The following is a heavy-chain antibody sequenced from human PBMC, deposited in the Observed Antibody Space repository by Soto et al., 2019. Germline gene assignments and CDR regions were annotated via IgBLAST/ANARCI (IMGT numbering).Heavy chain of an antibody. Sequence: LRLSCAASGITFSNAWMTWVRQAPGKGLEWVGRIKSITDGGTTDYAAPVKGRFTISRDDSKDTLYLQMNNLRTEDTAVYHCTTDSADIVVVPATFGMDVWGQGTTVTVSS. D-gene: IGHD2-2*01. CDR3: TTDSADIVVVPATFGMDV. V-gene: IGHV3-15*01. J-gene: IGHJ6*02. CDR1: GITFSNAW. CDR2: IKSITDGGTT.